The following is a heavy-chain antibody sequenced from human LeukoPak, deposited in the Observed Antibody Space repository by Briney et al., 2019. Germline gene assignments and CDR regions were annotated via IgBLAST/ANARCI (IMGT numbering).Heavy chain of an antibody. Sequence: ASVKVSCKASGYTFTGYYIYWVRQAPGQGLEWMGWINPNSGDTNYAQRFQGRVTMTRDTSISTAYMELSRLRSDDTAVYYCAIRGTTMIVVARPLRSFDYWGQGTLVTVSS. V-gene: IGHV1-2*02. CDR2: INPNSGDT. D-gene: IGHD3-22*01. J-gene: IGHJ4*02. CDR1: GYTFTGYY. CDR3: AIRGTTMIVVARPLRSFDY.